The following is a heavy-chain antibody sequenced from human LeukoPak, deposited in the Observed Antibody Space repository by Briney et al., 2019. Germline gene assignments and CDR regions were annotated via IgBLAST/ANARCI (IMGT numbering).Heavy chain of an antibody. CDR3: ARDGYNRGLY. Sequence: SETLSLTCTISGGSISNSSYYWGWIRQPPGKGLEWIGSIYYSGSTYYNPSLKSRVTISVDTSKNQFSLKLSSVTAADTAVYYCARDGYNRGLYWGQGTLVTVSS. CDR2: IYYSGST. J-gene: IGHJ4*02. CDR1: GGSISNSSYY. V-gene: IGHV4-39*07. D-gene: IGHD5-24*01.